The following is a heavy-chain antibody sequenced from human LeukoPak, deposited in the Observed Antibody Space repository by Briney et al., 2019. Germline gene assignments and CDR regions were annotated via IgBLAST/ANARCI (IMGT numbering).Heavy chain of an antibody. CDR2: ISGSGGST. J-gene: IGHJ4*02. CDR3: AKIVGATKVDY. CDR1: GFTFSSYW. D-gene: IGHD1-26*01. Sequence: PGGSLRLSCAASGFTFSSYWMHWVRQAPGKGLEWVSAISGSGGSTYYADSVKGRFTNSRDNSKNTLYLQMNSLRAEDTAVYYCAKIVGATKVDYWGQGTLVTVSS. V-gene: IGHV3-23*01.